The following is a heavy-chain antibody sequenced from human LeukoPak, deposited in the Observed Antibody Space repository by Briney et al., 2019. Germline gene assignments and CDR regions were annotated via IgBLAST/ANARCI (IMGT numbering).Heavy chain of an antibody. Sequence: GGALRLSCAASGFTFSSYSMNWVRQAPGEGLECVSSISSSSSYIYYADSVKGRFTISRDNAKNSLYLQMNSLRAEDTGVYYCAGPLPGLRWSTPSYYFDYWGQGTLVTVSS. CDR1: GFTFSSYS. CDR2: ISSSSSYI. V-gene: IGHV3-21*01. D-gene: IGHD4-23*01. J-gene: IGHJ4*02. CDR3: AGPLPGLRWSTPSYYFDY.